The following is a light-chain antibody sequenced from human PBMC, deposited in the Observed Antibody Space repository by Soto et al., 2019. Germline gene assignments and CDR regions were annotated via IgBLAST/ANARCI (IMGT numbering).Light chain of an antibody. J-gene: IGLJ1*01. CDR1: NSNIGSHT. CDR3: QSYDSSLSGYV. CDR2: SNN. V-gene: IGLV1-44*01. Sequence: QSVLTQPPSASGTPGQRVTISCSGSNSNIGSHTVNWYQQLPGTAPKLLMYSNNQRPSGVPDRFSGSKSGTSASLAISGLQSEDEADYYCQSYDSSLSGYVFGTGTKVTVL.